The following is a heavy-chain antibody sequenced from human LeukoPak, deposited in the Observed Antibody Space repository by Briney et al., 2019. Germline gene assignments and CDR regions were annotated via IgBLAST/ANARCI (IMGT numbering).Heavy chain of an antibody. CDR3: AREVPGYSSRKAPFDY. J-gene: IGHJ4*02. CDR2: IKQDGSEK. V-gene: IGHV3-7*01. Sequence: GGSLRLSCAASVFTFSSYWMSWVRQAPGKGLEWVANIKQDGSEKYYVDSVKGRFTISRDNAKNSLYLQMNSLRAEDTAVYYCAREVPGYSSRKAPFDYWGQGTLVTVSS. CDR1: VFTFSSYW. D-gene: IGHD6-13*01.